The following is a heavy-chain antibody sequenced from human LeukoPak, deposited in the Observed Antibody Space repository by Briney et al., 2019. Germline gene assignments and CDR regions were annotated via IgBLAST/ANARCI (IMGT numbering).Heavy chain of an antibody. V-gene: IGHV1-24*01. Sequence: ASVKVSCKVSGYTLTELSTHWVRQAPGKGLEWMGGFDPEDGETIYAQKFQGRVTMTEDTSTDTAYMELSSLRSEDTAVYYCATSGPSPTAGTRYFQHWGQGTLVTVSS. CDR1: GYTLTELS. CDR2: FDPEDGET. D-gene: IGHD6-13*01. J-gene: IGHJ1*01. CDR3: ATSGPSPTAGTRYFQH.